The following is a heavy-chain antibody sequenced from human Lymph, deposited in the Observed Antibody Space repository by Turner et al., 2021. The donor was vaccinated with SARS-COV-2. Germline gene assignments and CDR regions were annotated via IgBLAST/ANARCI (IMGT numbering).Heavy chain of an antibody. CDR3: ARDFRECAFDI. Sequence: EVQLVASGGGLVRPGGSLGLSCAASGILVSRNYMSWVRQAAGKGLECVSVTDSGARTYYADSVKGRYTITRDNSKNTLYLKMNSLSAEDTAVYYRARDFRECAFDIWGQGTMVTISS. CDR1: GILVSRNY. D-gene: IGHD3-10*01. V-gene: IGHV3-66*01. CDR2: TDSGART. J-gene: IGHJ3*02.